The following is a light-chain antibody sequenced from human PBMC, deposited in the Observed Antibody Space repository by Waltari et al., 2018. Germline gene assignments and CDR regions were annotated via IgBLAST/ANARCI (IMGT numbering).Light chain of an antibody. V-gene: IGKV1-33*01. CDR1: QDISNY. CDR3: QQYDNLPYT. CDR2: DAS. J-gene: IGKJ2*01. Sequence: DIQMTQSPSSLPASVRDRVTITCQASQDISNYLNWYQQKPGKAPKLLIYDASNLETGVPSRFSGSGSGTDFTFTISSLQPEDIATYYCQQYDNLPYTFGQGTKLEIK.